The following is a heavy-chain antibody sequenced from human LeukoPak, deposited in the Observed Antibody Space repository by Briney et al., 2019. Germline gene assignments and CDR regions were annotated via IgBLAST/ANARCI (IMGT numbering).Heavy chain of an antibody. D-gene: IGHD4-17*01. CDR3: AKWGHGDLSRSFDY. CDR2: ISGTGTST. Sequence: RGSLRLSCAASGFTFSNYGMTWVRQAPGKGLEWVSAISGTGTSTYYADSVKGRFTISRDNSKSTLYLQMNNLRAEDTAVYYCAKWGHGDLSRSFDYWGQGTLVTVSS. CDR1: GFTFSNYG. J-gene: IGHJ4*02. V-gene: IGHV3-23*01.